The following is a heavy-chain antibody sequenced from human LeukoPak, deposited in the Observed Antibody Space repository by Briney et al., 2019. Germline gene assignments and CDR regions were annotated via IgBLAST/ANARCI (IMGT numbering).Heavy chain of an antibody. V-gene: IGHV1-69*13. CDR1: GGTSSSYA. CDR3: ARDSPPVDYDYVWGSYSTVVEPPRNYYYYGMDV. D-gene: IGHD3-16*01. CDR2: IIPIFGTA. J-gene: IGHJ6*02. Sequence: GASVKVSCKASGGTSSSYAISWVRQAPGQGLEWMGGIIPIFGTANYAQKFQGRVTITADESTSTAYMELSSLRSGDTAVYYCARDSPPVDYDYVWGSYSTVVEPPRNYYYYGMDVWGQGTTVTVSS.